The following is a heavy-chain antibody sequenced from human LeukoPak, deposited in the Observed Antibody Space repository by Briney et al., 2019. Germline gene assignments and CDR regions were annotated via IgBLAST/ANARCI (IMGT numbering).Heavy chain of an antibody. CDR2: IKQDGSEK. CDR1: GFTFSSYW. CDR3: AKDLWQLVRGSLFDY. D-gene: IGHD6-13*01. J-gene: IGHJ4*02. Sequence: PGGSLRLSCAASGFTFSSYWMSWVRQAPGKGLEWVANIKQDGSEKYYVDSVKGRFTISRDNAKNSLYLQMNSLRAEDTAVYYCAKDLWQLVRGSLFDYWGQGTLVTVSS. V-gene: IGHV3-7*03.